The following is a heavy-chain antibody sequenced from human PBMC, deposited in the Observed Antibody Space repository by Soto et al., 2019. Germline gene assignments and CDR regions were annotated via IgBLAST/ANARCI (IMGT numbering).Heavy chain of an antibody. V-gene: IGHV3-33*01. CDR1: GFTFTSYG. J-gene: IGHJ5*02. CDR3: ASGEYSESYRPWYNWFAP. D-gene: IGHD1-26*01. Sequence: QVQLVESGGGVVQPGRSLRLSCAASGFTFTSYGMHWVRQAPGKGLEWVAGIWYDGSNKEYADSVKGRVTISRDNFKNTVYLQMNNMSAADTALYYCASGEYSESYRPWYNWFAPWGQGTLVTVPS. CDR2: IWYDGSNK.